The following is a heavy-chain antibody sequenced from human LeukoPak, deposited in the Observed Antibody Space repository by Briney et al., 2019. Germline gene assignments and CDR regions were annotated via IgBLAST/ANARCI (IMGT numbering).Heavy chain of an antibody. CDR3: ARATRFNWNFDY. CDR1: GGSISSGDYY. Sequence: SQTLSLTCTVSGGSISSGDYYWSWIRQPPGKGLEWIGYIYYSGSTYYNPSLKSRVTISVDTSKNQFSLKLSSVTAADTAVYYCARATRFNWNFDYWGQGTLVTVSS. CDR2: IYYSGST. V-gene: IGHV4-30-4*08. D-gene: IGHD1-20*01. J-gene: IGHJ4*02.